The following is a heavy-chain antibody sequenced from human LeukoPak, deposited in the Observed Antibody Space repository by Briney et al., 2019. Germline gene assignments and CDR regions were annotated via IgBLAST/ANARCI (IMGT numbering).Heavy chain of an antibody. CDR2: ISYDGSNK. CDR1: GFIFSGYG. D-gene: IGHD2-15*01. Sequence: GRSLRLSCAASGFIFSGYGMHWVRQAPGKGLEWVAVISYDGSNKYYADSVKGRFTISRDNSKNTLYLQMNSLRAEDTAVYYCAKDAGLLPRYYYYGMDVWGKGTTVTVSS. J-gene: IGHJ6*04. V-gene: IGHV3-30*18. CDR3: AKDAGLLPRYYYYGMDV.